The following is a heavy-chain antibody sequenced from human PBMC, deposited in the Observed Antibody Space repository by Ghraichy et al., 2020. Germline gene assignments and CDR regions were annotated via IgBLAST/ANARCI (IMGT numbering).Heavy chain of an antibody. J-gene: IGHJ4*02. CDR3: ARVVRLLWFGELDY. D-gene: IGHD3-10*01. V-gene: IGHV4-34*01. CDR2: INHSGST. CDR1: GGSFSGYY. Sequence: SETLSLTCAVYGGSFSGYYWSWIRQPPGKGLEWIGEINHSGSTNYNPSLKSRVTISVDTSKNQFSLKLSSVTAADTAVYYCARVVRLLWFGELDYWGQGTLVTVSS.